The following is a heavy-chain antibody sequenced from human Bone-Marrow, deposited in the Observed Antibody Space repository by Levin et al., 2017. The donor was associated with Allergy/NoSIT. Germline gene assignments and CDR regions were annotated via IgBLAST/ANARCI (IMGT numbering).Heavy chain of an antibody. CDR2: IYPSDSDT. CDR1: GYSFSNYW. Sequence: PGESLKISCEGSGYSFSNYWIGWVRQMPGKGLEWMGIIYPSDSDTRYSPSFQGQVTISADKSFNTAYVQWSSLEASDTAVDYCAGPARAALRNEAFDIWGQGTMVTVSS. J-gene: IGHJ3*02. V-gene: IGHV5-51*01. CDR3: AGPARAALRNEAFDI. D-gene: IGHD6-6*01.